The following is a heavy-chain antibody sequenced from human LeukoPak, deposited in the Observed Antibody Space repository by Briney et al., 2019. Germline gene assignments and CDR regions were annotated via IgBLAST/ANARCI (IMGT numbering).Heavy chain of an antibody. CDR2: IYYSGST. V-gene: IGHV4-59*12. D-gene: IGHD4-23*01. CDR3: ARGSITVVPAFDI. J-gene: IGHJ3*02. CDR1: GGSLSTDY. Sequence: SETLSLTCTVSGGSLSTDYWSWIRQPPGKGLDWIACIYYSGSTNFNPSLKSRGTKSVDTSKNQFSLKLYSVTAADTAVYYCARGSITVVPAFDIWGHGTVVTVSS.